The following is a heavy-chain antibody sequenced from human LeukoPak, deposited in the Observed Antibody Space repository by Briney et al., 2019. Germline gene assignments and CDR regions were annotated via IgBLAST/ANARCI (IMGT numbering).Heavy chain of an antibody. D-gene: IGHD1-26*01. CDR3: ARDHRSEWELPLA. J-gene: IGHJ4*02. V-gene: IGHV1-69*13. CDR1: GGTFSSYA. CDR2: IIPIFGTA. Sequence: GASVKVSCKASGGTFSSYAISWVRQAPGQGLEWMGGIIPIFGTANYAQKFQGRVTITADESTSTAYMELRSLRSDDTAVYYCARDHRSEWELPLAWGQGTLVTVSS.